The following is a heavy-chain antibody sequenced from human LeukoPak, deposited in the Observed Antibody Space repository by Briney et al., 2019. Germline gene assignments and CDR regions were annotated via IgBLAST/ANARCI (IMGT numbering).Heavy chain of an antibody. J-gene: IGHJ4*02. Sequence: PSETLSLTCTVSGGSISSSSYYWGWIRQPPGKGLEWIGSIYYSGSTYYNPSLKSRVTISVDTSKNQFSLKLSSVTAADTAVYYCARHGQWFGGLLYFDYWGQGTLVTVSS. CDR1: GGSISSSSYY. V-gene: IGHV4-39*01. CDR2: IYYSGST. CDR3: ARHGQWFGGLLYFDY. D-gene: IGHD3-10*01.